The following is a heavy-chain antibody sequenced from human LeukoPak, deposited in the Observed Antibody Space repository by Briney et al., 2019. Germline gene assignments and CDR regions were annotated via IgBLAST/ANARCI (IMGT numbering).Heavy chain of an antibody. V-gene: IGHV4-59*01. CDR3: ARWALRSYYYGMDV. CDR2: IYYSGST. J-gene: IGHJ6*02. CDR1: GGSISSYY. D-gene: IGHD3-16*01. Sequence: PSETLSLTCTVSGGSISSYYWSWIRQPPGKGLEWIGYIYYSGSTNYNPSLKSRVTISVDTSKNQFSLKLSSVTAAGTAVYYCARWALRSYYYGMDVWGQGTTVTVSS.